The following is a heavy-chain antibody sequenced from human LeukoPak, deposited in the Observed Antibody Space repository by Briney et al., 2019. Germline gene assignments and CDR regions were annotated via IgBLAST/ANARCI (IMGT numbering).Heavy chain of an antibody. D-gene: IGHD5-18*01. V-gene: IGHV1-8*03. J-gene: IGHJ5*02. Sequence: ASVKVSCKASGYTFTSYDINWVRQATGQGLEWMGWMNPSSGNTGYAQKFQGRVTITRNTSISTAYMELSSLRSEDTAVYYCARRRGYSYGCNWFDPWGQGTLVTVSS. CDR1: GYTFTSYD. CDR3: ARRRGYSYGCNWFDP. CDR2: MNPSSGNT.